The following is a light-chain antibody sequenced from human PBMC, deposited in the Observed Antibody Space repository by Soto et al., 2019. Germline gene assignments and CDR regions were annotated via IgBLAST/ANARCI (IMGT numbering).Light chain of an antibody. Sequence: SYELTQPPSVSVAPGRTATITCWGNNIGSRSAHWYQQMSGQAPLLVIYYDRDRPSGIPERFSGSNSGNTATLTINRVEAGDEADYYCQVWDSGSGHRVFGGGTKLTVL. CDR2: YDR. J-gene: IGLJ2*01. V-gene: IGLV3-21*04. CDR1: NIGSRS. CDR3: QVWDSGSGHRV.